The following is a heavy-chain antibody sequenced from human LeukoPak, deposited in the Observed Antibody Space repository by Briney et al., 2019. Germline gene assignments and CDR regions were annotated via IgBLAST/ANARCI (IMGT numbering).Heavy chain of an antibody. CDR3: ARGSTNVTY. J-gene: IGHJ1*01. CDR1: GFSFSNDW. V-gene: IGHV3-7*01. CDR2: IRLDGSEK. D-gene: IGHD2-8*01. Sequence: GGSLRLSCAASGFSFSNDWMSWVRQAQGKGLEWVANIRLDGSEKNYLDSVKGRFTISRDNVKTSLFLQMNSLKVEDTVVNFGARGSTNVTYWGQ.